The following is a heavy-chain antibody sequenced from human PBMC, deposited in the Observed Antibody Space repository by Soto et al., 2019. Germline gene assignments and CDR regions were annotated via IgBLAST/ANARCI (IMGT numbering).Heavy chain of an antibody. CDR3: ARKTTVTTSFDY. D-gene: IGHD4-17*01. J-gene: IGHJ4*02. CDR1: GGSISSGGYY. Sequence: QVQLQESGPGVVKPSQTLSLTCTVSGGSISSGGYYWSWIRQHPGKGLEWIGYIYYSWSTHYNPSLKSRVTISVDTSKNQFSLKLSSVTAADTAVYYCARKTTVTTSFDYWGQGTLVTVSS. V-gene: IGHV4-31*03. CDR2: IYYSWST.